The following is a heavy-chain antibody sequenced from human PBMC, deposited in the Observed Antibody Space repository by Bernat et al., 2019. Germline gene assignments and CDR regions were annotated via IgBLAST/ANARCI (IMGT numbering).Heavy chain of an antibody. D-gene: IGHD3-10*01. CDR3: AKGMYYYGSGSLDWFDP. CDR2: ILYDGSNK. CDR1: GFTFSSYG. J-gene: IGHJ5*02. V-gene: IGHV3-30*18. Sequence: QVQLVESGGGVVQPGRSLRLSCAASGFTFSSYGMHWVRQAPGKGLEWVAVILYDGSNKYYADSVKGRFTISRDNSKNTLYLQMNSLRAEDTAVYYCAKGMYYYGSGSLDWFDPWGQGTLVTVSS.